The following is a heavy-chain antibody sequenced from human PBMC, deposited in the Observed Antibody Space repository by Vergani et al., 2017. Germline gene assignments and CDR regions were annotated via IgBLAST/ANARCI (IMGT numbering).Heavy chain of an antibody. CDR3: ARVSSSGSYYARYYYYGMDV. J-gene: IGHJ6*02. V-gene: IGHV4-34*01. CDR1: GGSFSGYY. Sequence: QVQLQQWGAGLLKLSETLSLTCAVYGGSFSGYYWSWIRQPPGKGLEWIGEINHSGSTNYNPSLKSRVTISVDTSKNQFSLKLSSVTAADTAVYYCARVSSSGSYYARYYYYGMDVWGQGTTVTVSS. CDR2: INHSGST. D-gene: IGHD1-26*01.